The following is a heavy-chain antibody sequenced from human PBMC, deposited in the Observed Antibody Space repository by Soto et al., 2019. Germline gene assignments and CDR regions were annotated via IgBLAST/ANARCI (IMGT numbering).Heavy chain of an antibody. V-gene: IGHV3-30-3*01. J-gene: IGHJ6*02. CDR1: GFTFSSYA. CDR2: ISYDGSNK. Sequence: GGSLRLSCAASGFTFSSYAMHWVRQAPGKGLEWVAVISYDGSNKNYADSVKGRFTISRDNSKNTLYLQMNSLRAEDTAVYYCARGYDFWSGYYYPYGMDVWGQGTKVTVSS. CDR3: ARGYDFWSGYYYPYGMDV. D-gene: IGHD3-3*01.